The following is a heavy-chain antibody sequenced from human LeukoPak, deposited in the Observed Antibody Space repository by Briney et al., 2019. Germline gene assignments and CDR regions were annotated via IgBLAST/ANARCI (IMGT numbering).Heavy chain of an antibody. D-gene: IGHD3-9*01. V-gene: IGHV4-38-2*02. J-gene: IGHJ5*02. CDR3: ARAGWTILTGWANWFDP. CDR1: GDSISSYH. CDR2: IYHSGST. Sequence: PSETLSLTCNVSGDSISSYHWSWIRQPPGKGLEWIGSIYHSGSTYYNPSLKSRVTISVDTSKNQFSLKLSSVTAADTAVYYCARAGWTILTGWANWFDPWGQGTLVTVSS.